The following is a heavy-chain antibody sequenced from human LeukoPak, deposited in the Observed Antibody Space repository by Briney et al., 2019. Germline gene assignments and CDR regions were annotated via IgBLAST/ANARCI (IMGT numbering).Heavy chain of an antibody. J-gene: IGHJ4*02. V-gene: IGHV4-39*02. Sequence: PSETLSLTCTVSGGPISSSSYYWGWIRQPPGKGLEWIGSIYYSGSTYYNPSLKSRVTISVDTSKNQFSLKLSSVTAADTAVYYCARDRGGSYYIPPFDYWGQGTLVTVSS. CDR1: GGPISSSSYY. CDR3: ARDRGGSYYIPPFDY. CDR2: IYYSGST. D-gene: IGHD1-26*01.